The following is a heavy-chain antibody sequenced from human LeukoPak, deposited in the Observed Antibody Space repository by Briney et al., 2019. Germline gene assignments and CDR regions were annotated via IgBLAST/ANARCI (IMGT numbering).Heavy chain of an antibody. CDR1: GGTFSNDA. CDR3: ARGAPGIAVH. V-gene: IGHV1-69*04. CDR2: IVPILGFT. Sequence: SVKVSCKASGGTFSNDAITWVRQAPGQGLEWMGRIVPILGFTNYPQRFEGKVTLTADKSTATAYMELSSLTSEDTAVYYCARGAPGIAVHWGQGTLVTVSS. D-gene: IGHD6-19*01. J-gene: IGHJ1*01.